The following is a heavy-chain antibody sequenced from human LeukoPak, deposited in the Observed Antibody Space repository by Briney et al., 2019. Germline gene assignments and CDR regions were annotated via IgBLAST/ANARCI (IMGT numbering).Heavy chain of an antibody. D-gene: IGHD3-22*01. CDR3: AKTGSSGPYYYYYMDV. V-gene: IGHV3-23*01. CDR2: ISGSGGST. Sequence: GGSLRLSCAASGFTFSSYAMSWVRQAPGKGLEWVSAISGSGGSTYYADSVKGRFPISRDNSKNTLYLQMNSLRAEDTAVYYCAKTGSSGPYYYYYMDVWGKGTTVTVSS. CDR1: GFTFSSYA. J-gene: IGHJ6*03.